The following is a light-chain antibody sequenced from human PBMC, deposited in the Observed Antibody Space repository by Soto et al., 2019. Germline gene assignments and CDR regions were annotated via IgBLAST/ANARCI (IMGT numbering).Light chain of an antibody. CDR2: KAS. CDR3: QQYNTYPLT. CDR1: QSICTW. V-gene: IGKV1-5*03. Sequence: DIQMTQSPSTLSASVGDRVTITCRASQSICTWLAWYQQKPGKAPKLLIYKASSLEGGVPSRFGGSGSGTLFNITISSLHPDDFATYYCQQYNTYPLTFGGGTTVDIK. J-gene: IGKJ4*01.